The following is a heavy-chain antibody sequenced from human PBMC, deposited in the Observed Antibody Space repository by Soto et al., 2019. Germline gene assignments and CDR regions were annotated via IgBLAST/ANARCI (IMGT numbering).Heavy chain of an antibody. D-gene: IGHD3-22*01. CDR2: IYPGDSDT. CDR1: GYSFTSYC. CDR3: ARQIYDSDTGPNFQYYIDS. V-gene: IGHV5-51*01. J-gene: IGHJ4*02. Sequence: GESLKISCKGSGYSFTSYCIGWLRQMPGKVLEWRGIIYPGDSDTRYSPSFQGQVTISADTSISTAYLQWSSLKASDTAMYYCARQIYDSDTGPNFQYYIDSWGQGTQV.